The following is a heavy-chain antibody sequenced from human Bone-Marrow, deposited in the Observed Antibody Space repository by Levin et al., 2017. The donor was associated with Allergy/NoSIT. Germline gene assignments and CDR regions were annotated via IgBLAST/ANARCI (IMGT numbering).Heavy chain of an antibody. CDR3: ARPDCSSTSCYYFFGS. J-gene: IGHJ4*02. CDR2: ISRSSSTI. D-gene: IGHD2-2*01. V-gene: IGHV3-48*02. CDR1: GFTFSSYS. Sequence: GGSLRLSCAASGFTFSSYSMNWVRQAPGRGLEWVSYISRSSSTISYADSVKGRFTISRDNAKNSLYLQMNSLRDEETAVYYCARPDCSSTSCYYFFGSWGKGTVVTVSS.